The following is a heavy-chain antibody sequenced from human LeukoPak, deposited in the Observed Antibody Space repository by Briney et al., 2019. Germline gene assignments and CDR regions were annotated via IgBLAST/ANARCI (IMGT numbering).Heavy chain of an antibody. J-gene: IGHJ4*02. CDR3: VRGWGLDY. Sequence: AGGSLRLSCAASGFTFSSYAMHWVRQAPGKGLEWVAVISYDGSNKYYADSVKGRFTISRDNSKNTLYLQMNSLRAEDTAVYYCVRGWGLDYWGQGTLVTVSS. D-gene: IGHD6-19*01. CDR2: ISYDGSNK. CDR1: GFTFSSYA. V-gene: IGHV3-30-3*01.